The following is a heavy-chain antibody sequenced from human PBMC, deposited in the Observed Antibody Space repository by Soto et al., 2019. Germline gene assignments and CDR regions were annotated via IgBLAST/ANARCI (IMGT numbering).Heavy chain of an antibody. V-gene: IGHV1-18*01. CDR2: ISVYNGNT. CDR3: ATYLPAGSSFTGFYNGPGYSDY. Sequence: QVQLVQSGAEVKKPGASVRVSCKASGYTFMRYGVNWVRQAPGQGLEWMGWISVYNGNTNYAQKFQGRVTMTTDPSTRTAYMELRSLRSDHTAVYYCATYLPAGSSFTGFYNGPGYSDYWDQGTLVTVSS. CDR1: GYTFMRYG. J-gene: IGHJ4*02. D-gene: IGHD3-10*01.